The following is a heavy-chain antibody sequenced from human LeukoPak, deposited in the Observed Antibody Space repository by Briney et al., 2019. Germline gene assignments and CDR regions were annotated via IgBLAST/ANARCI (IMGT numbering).Heavy chain of an antibody. CDR3: ARGSYYDDSSGLAPDY. CDR2: VNWNGDST. CDR1: GFTFSTYS. J-gene: IGHJ4*02. D-gene: IGHD3-22*01. V-gene: IGHV3-20*04. Sequence: GGSLRLSCAASGFTFSTYSMNWVRHAPGEGLEWVSGVNWNGDSTGYADSVKGRFTISRDNAKNSLYLQMNSLRAEDTALYYCARGSYYDDSSGLAPDYWGQGTLVTVSS.